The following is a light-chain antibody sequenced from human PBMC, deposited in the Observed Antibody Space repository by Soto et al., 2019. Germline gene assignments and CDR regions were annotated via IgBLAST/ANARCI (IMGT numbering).Light chain of an antibody. Sequence: EIVLTQSPGTLSLSPGERATLSCRASQSVSSSYLAWYQQKPGQAPRLLIYGASSRATGIPDRFSGSGSGTDFTLPISRLEPEDVAVYYCQQYGSSFSWTFGQGTKVEIK. V-gene: IGKV3-20*01. CDR3: QQYGSSFSWT. J-gene: IGKJ1*01. CDR2: GAS. CDR1: QSVSSSY.